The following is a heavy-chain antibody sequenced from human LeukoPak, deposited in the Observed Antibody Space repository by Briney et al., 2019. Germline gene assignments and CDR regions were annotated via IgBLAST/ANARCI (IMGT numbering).Heavy chain of an antibody. D-gene: IGHD6-19*01. CDR2: IYPGDSDT. J-gene: IGHJ4*02. CDR1: GYSFTSYW. Sequence: PGKSLMISCKGSGYSFTSYWIGWVRQMPGKGLEWMGIIYPGDSDTRYSPSFQGQVTISADKSISTAYLQWSSLKASDTAMYYCARYSSGWYLAGGFDYWGQGTLVTVSP. CDR3: ARYSSGWYLAGGFDY. V-gene: IGHV5-51*01.